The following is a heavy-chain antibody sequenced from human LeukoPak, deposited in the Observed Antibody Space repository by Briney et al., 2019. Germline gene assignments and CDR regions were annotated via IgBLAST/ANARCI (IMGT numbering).Heavy chain of an antibody. Sequence: PGGSLRLSCAASGFTFSSYGMHWVRQAPGKGLEWVAVISYDGSNKYYADSVKGRFTISRDNSKNTLYLQMNSLRAGDTAVYYCAKAPGGWHYNYFDYWGQGTLVTVSS. CDR1: GFTFSSYG. CDR2: ISYDGSNK. CDR3: AKAPGGWHYNYFDY. J-gene: IGHJ4*02. D-gene: IGHD6-19*01. V-gene: IGHV3-30*18.